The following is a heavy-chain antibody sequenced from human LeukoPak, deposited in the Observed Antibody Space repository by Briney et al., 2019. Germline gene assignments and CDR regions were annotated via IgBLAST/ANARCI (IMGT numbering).Heavy chain of an antibody. Sequence: PSETLSLTCTVSGGSISSGSYYWSWIRQPAGKGLEWIGRIYTSGSTNYNPSLKSRVTISVDTSKNQFSLKLSSVTAADTAVYYCARTDSSSWYNWFDPWGQGTLVTVSS. D-gene: IGHD6-13*01. CDR3: ARTDSSSWYNWFDP. J-gene: IGHJ5*02. V-gene: IGHV4-61*02. CDR1: GGSISSGSYY. CDR2: IYTSGST.